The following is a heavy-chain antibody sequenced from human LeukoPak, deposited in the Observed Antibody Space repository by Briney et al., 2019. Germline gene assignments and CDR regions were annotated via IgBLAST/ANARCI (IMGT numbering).Heavy chain of an antibody. CDR1: GFTFNYYG. CDR2: IRYDGSNK. D-gene: IGHD2-2*01. Sequence: GGSLRLPCAASGFTFNYYGMHWVRQAPGKGLEWVAFIRYDGSNKYYTDPVKGRFTISRDNSKNTLYLQMNSLRAEDTAVYYCAKARGYCSSTSCFRPFDYWGQGTLVTVSS. V-gene: IGHV3-30*02. J-gene: IGHJ4*02. CDR3: AKARGYCSSTSCFRPFDY.